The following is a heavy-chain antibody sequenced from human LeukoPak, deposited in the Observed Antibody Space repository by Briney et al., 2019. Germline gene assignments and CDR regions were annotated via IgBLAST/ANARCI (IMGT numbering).Heavy chain of an antibody. V-gene: IGHV1-8*03. CDR1: GYTFTSYD. J-gene: IGHJ4*02. CDR3: ARVQRDFRVDY. Sequence: ASVKVSCKASGYTFTSYDINWVRQATGQGLEWMGWMNPNSGNTGYAQKFQGRVTITRNTSISTAYMELSSLRSEDTAVYYCARVQRDFRVDYWGQGTLVTVSS. D-gene: IGHD2-21*02. CDR2: MNPNSGNT.